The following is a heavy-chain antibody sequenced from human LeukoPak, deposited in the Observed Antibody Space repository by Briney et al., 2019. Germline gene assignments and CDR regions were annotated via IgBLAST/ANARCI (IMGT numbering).Heavy chain of an antibody. CDR1: GGSISSYY. CDR3: ARPGWLQSDAFDI. Sequence: SETLSLTCTVSGGSISSYYWSRIRQPPGKGLEWIGYIYYSGSTNYNPSLKSRVTISVDTSKNQFSLKLSSVTAADTAVYYCARPGWLQSDAFDIWGQGTMVTVSS. CDR2: IYYSGST. V-gene: IGHV4-59*08. J-gene: IGHJ3*02. D-gene: IGHD5-24*01.